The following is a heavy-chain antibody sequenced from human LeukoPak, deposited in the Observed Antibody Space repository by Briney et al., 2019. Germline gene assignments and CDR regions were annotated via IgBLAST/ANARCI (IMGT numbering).Heavy chain of an antibody. CDR3: AREVYGGNSGD. V-gene: IGHV1-2*02. Sequence: GASVKVSCKASGFTFTGQFFHWVRQAPGHGLEWLGWIYCNSGGTVYAQRFQGRVTMTWDTSVSTAYMELRGLRSDDTAVYYCAREVYGGNSGDWGQGTLVTVSS. D-gene: IGHD4-23*01. CDR1: GFTFTGQF. J-gene: IGHJ4*02. CDR2: IYCNSGGT.